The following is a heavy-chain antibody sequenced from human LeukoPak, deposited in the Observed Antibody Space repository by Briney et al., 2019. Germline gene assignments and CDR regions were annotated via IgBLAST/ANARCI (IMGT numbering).Heavy chain of an antibody. V-gene: IGHV3-21*01. CDR3: ARDKPNVVTLTHDAFDI. CDR2: ISSSSGNI. D-gene: IGHD3-22*01. J-gene: IGHJ3*02. Sequence: GGSLRLSCEASGFSLRIYTMNWVRQTPGKGLEWLSSISSSSGNIYYADSVRGRFTVSRDNAKNSLYLQMNSLRAEDTAVYYCARDKPNVVTLTHDAFDIWGQGTMVTVSS. CDR1: GFSLRIYT.